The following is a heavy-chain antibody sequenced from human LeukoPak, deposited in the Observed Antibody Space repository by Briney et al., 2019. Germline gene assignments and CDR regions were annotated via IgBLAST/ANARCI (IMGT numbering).Heavy chain of an antibody. D-gene: IGHD6-19*01. CDR3: AKGQYSSGWYVFDY. Sequence: PGRSLRLSCAASGFTFDDYAMHWVRQAPGKGLEWVSGISWNSGSIGYADSVKGRFTISRDNAKNSLYLQMNSLRAEDMALYYCAKGQYSSGWYVFDYWGQGTLVTVSS. V-gene: IGHV3-9*03. J-gene: IGHJ4*02. CDR2: ISWNSGSI. CDR1: GFTFDDYA.